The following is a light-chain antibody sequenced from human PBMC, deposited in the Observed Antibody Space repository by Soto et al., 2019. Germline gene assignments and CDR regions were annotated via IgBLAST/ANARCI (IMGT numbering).Light chain of an antibody. CDR2: AAS. V-gene: IGKV1-9*01. J-gene: IGKJ4*01. CDR3: QHLHSYPPT. CDR1: QGISSY. Sequence: IQLTQSPSYLSASVGDRVTITCRASQGISSYLAWYQQIPGKAPKLLIYAASTLQSGVPSRFTGSGSGTDFTLTISSLQPEDFATYYCQHLHSYPPTFGGGTKVEIK.